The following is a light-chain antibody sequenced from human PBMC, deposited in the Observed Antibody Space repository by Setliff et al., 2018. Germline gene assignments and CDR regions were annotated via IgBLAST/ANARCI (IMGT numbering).Light chain of an antibody. Sequence: DIHVTQSPSSLPASVGDRVTLTCRASESISSRLNWYQQKVGRAPRLLIYDATTLQSGVPSRFSGSGSGTEFTLTISNLQDEDFATYYCQQTFTISFSFGPGTKVDIK. CDR1: ESISSR. CDR3: QQTFTISFS. V-gene: IGKV1-39*01. J-gene: IGKJ3*01. CDR2: DAT.